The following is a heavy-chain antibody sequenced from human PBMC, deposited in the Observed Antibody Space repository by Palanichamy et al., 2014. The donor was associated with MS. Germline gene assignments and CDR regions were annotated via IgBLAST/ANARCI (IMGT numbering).Heavy chain of an antibody. Sequence: QVQLVQSGAEVKKPGASVKVSCKASGYTFTGYYMHWVRQAPGQGLEWMGWINPNSGGTNYAQKFQGRVTMTRDTSISTAYMELSRLRSDDTAVHYCARSSDYYDSSGYFNYWGQGTLVTVSS. J-gene: IGHJ4*02. CDR2: INPNSGGT. D-gene: IGHD3-22*01. V-gene: IGHV1-2*02. CDR3: ARSSDYYDSSGYFNY. CDR1: GYTFTGYY.